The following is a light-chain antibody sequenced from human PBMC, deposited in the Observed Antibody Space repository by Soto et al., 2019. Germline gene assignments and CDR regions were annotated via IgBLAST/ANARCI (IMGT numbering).Light chain of an antibody. J-gene: IGKJ2*01. Sequence: DIQMTQSASSLSASVGVRVTISYRASQSIGRFLTWYQQKPGKAPKLLIYASSTLQGGVPSSFSDSGSGTDYTLTISSLQPDDVATYFCQQSYRTPYSFRQRTKLHIK. CDR3: QQSYRTPYS. CDR1: QSIGRF. V-gene: IGKV1-39*01. CDR2: ASS.